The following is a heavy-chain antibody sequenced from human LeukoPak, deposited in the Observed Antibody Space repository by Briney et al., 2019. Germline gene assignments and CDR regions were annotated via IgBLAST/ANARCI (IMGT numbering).Heavy chain of an antibody. D-gene: IGHD3-10*01. CDR2: IIPILGIA. J-gene: IGHJ6*02. V-gene: IGHV1-69*04. CDR3: ARDNTTHGLLWFGEQPLFYGMDV. CDR1: GGTFSSYA. Sequence: VASVKVSCKASGGTFSSYAISWVRQAPGQGLEWMGRIIPILGIANYAQKFQGRVTITADKSTSTAYMELSSLRSEDTAVYYCARDNTTHGLLWFGEQPLFYGMDVWGQGTTVTVSS.